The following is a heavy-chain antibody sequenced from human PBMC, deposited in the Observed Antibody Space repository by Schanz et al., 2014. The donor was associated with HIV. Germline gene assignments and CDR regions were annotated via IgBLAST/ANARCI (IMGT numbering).Heavy chain of an antibody. Sequence: EVQLVESGGGLVKPGGSLRLSCTASAFTFRDAWMNWVRQAPGKGLEWVGRIKSKIDGGAADYAAAVKGRFTISRDDSKSTLYVHMNRLKTEGTGVYYCTTDSEPYVYWGQGTLVTVSS. CDR2: IKSKIDGGAA. CDR1: AFTFRDAW. J-gene: IGHJ4*02. CDR3: TTDSEPYVY. D-gene: IGHD3-16*01. V-gene: IGHV3-15*01.